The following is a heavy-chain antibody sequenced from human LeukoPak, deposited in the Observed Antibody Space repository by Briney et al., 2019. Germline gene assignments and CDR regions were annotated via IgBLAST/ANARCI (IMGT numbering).Heavy chain of an antibody. CDR1: GGSFSGYY. CDR3: ARASTHYPFDY. V-gene: IGHV4-34*01. J-gene: IGHJ4*02. CDR2: INHSGST. Sequence: SETLSLTCAVYGGSFSGYYWSWTRQPPGKGLEWIGEINHSGSTNYNPSLKSRVTISVDTSKNQFSLKLSSVTAADTAVYYCARASTHYPFDYWGQGTLVTVSS. D-gene: IGHD2-15*01.